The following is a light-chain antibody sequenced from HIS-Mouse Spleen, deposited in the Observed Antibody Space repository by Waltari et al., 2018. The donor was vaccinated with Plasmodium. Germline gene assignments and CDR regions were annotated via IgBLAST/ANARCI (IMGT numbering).Light chain of an antibody. Sequence: SALTQPASVSGSPGPSITISCTGTSRDVGSYNLFPWYQQQPGKAPKRMIYEGSKRPSGVSNRFSGSKAGNTASLTISGRQAEDEADYYCCSYAGSSTWVFGGGTKLTVL. CDR2: EGS. J-gene: IGLJ3*02. CDR1: SRDVGSYNL. CDR3: CSYAGSSTWV. V-gene: IGLV2-23*01.